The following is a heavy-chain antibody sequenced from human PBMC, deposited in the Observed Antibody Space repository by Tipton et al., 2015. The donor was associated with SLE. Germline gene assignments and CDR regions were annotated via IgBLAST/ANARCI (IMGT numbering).Heavy chain of an antibody. CDR3: ARRTSPRGYFDY. Sequence: TLSLTCTVSGGSISSYYWSWIRQSPGKGLEWIGHTYHSGSTDFNPSLESRVTISVDRSQNQFSLRLSSVSASDTAVYYCARRTSPRGYFDYWGQGVLGTVSS. CDR1: GGSISSYY. V-gene: IGHV4-59*08. J-gene: IGHJ4*02. CDR2: TYHSGST. D-gene: IGHD3-10*01.